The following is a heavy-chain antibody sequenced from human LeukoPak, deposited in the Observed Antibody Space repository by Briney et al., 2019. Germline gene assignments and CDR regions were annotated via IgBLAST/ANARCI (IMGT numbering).Heavy chain of an antibody. Sequence: GGSLRLSCAASGFTFGTYNMNWVRQAPGKGLEWVSYISFSSSTIHYADSVKGRFTISRDNAKNSLYLQMNSLRDEDTAVYYCATKMATKGSFEYWGQGTLVTVAS. CDR2: ISFSSSTI. J-gene: IGHJ4*02. D-gene: IGHD5-24*01. CDR3: ATKMATKGSFEY. V-gene: IGHV3-48*02. CDR1: GFTFGTYN.